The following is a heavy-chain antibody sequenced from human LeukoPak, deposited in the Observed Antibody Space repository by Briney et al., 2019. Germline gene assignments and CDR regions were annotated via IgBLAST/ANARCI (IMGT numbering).Heavy chain of an antibody. CDR1: GFSLSGYS. V-gene: IGHV3-21*01. D-gene: IGHD1-26*01. J-gene: IGHJ4*02. Sequence: GGSPRLSCAASGFSLSGYSVNWVRQAPGKGLEWVSSISSSSSYIYYADSVKGRFTISRDNAKNSVYLQMSSLRAEDTAVYYCARDPWGSGSYWGQGTLVTVSS. CDR3: ARDPWGSGSY. CDR2: ISSSSSYI.